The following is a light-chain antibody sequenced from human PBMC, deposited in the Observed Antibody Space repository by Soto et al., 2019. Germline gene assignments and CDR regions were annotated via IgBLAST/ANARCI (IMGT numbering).Light chain of an antibody. V-gene: IGKV3-15*01. Sequence: ETVLTQSPATLSVSPGEGVTLSCRASQTMRSSLAWYQQKPGQVPRLLIYAASTRATGIPARFSASGSGTEFILTINSLQSEDLAIYFCQQYNSWPLTFGGGTRVKI. J-gene: IGKJ4*01. CDR1: QTMRSS. CDR2: AAS. CDR3: QQYNSWPLT.